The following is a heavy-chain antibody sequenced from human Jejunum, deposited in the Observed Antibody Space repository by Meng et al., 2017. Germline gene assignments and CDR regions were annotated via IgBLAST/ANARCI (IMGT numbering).Heavy chain of an antibody. CDR2: ITYSGGT. D-gene: IGHD4-23*01. J-gene: IGHJ1*01. CDR1: GGAVNSAGHY. V-gene: IGHV4-31*03. Sequence: QLAPQDRGPGLVKPARTLSLNCTVAGGAVNSAGHYWSWIRQDPGKGLEWIGYITYSGGTYYNPSLKSRVTISVDTSKNQFSLKLNSVSAADTAVYYCARATAGNSEYFQNWGQGTLVTVSS. CDR3: ARATAGNSEYFQN.